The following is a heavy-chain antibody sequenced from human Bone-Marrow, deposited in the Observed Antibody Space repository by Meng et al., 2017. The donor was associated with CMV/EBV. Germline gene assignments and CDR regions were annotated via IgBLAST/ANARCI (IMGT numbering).Heavy chain of an antibody. V-gene: IGHV3-30*02. CDR1: GFTFSSYG. CDR2: IRYDGSNK. CDR3: AVRFCSGGSCAVGALGAFDY. D-gene: IGHD2-15*01. J-gene: IGHJ4*02. Sequence: GGSLRLSCAASGFTFSSYGMHWVRQAPGKGLEWVAFIRYDGSNKYYADSVKGRFTISRDNSKNTLYLQMNSLRAEDTAVYYCAVRFCSGGSCAVGALGAFDYWGQGTLVTVSS.